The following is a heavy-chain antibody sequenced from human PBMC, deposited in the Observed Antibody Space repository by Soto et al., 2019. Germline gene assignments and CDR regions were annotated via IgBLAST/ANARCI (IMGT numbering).Heavy chain of an antibody. Sequence: EVQLVESGGGLVKPGGSLRLSCAGSGFTFSNVWMNWVRQAPGKGLEWVGRIKSETDGGTIDYAAHVKGRFTISIDDSNNTLYLQMNSLTAEDTATYYCTPLALKDNSDWYPLSDWGQGTRVTVSS. CDR2: IKSETDGGTI. CDR3: TPLALKDNSDWYPLSD. CDR1: GFTFSNVW. D-gene: IGHD6-19*01. J-gene: IGHJ4*02. V-gene: IGHV3-15*07.